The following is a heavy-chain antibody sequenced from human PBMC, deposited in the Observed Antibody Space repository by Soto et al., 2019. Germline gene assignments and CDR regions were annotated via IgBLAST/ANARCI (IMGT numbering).Heavy chain of an antibody. D-gene: IGHD2-21*02. Sequence: PSETVSLTCTVSGGSISSYYWSWIRQPPGKGLEWIGYIYYSGSTNYNPSLKSRVTISVDTSKNQFSLKLSSVTAADTAVYYCARGAYCGGDCYRSFQHWGQGTLVTVSS. V-gene: IGHV4-59*01. CDR2: IYYSGST. CDR3: ARGAYCGGDCYRSFQH. J-gene: IGHJ1*01. CDR1: GGSISSYY.